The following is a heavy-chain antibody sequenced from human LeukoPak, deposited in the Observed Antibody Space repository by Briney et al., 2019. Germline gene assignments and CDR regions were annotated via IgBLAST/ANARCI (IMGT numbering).Heavy chain of an antibody. V-gene: IGHV3-9*01. D-gene: IGHD3/OR15-3a*01. CDR2: ISWNSGSI. Sequence: GRSLRLSCAASGFTFDDYAMHWVRQAPGKGLEWVSGISWNSGSIGYADSVKGRFTISRDNAKNSLYLQMDSLRAEDTALYYCATGHVILGLGLDYWGQGTLVTVSS. J-gene: IGHJ4*02. CDR1: GFTFDDYA. CDR3: ATGHVILGLGLDY.